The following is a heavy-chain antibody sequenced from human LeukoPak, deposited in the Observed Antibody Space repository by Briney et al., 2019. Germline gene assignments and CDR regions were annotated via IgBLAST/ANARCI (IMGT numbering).Heavy chain of an antibody. V-gene: IGHV3-23*01. Sequence: GGSLRLSCAASGFTFSSYAMSWVRQAPGKGLEWVSAISGSGGSTYYADSVKGRFTISRDNSKNTLYLQMNSLRAEDTAVYYCAKLGGEYSNEMNYYYYIDVWGKGTTVTVSS. CDR2: ISGSGGST. CDR1: GFTFSSYA. D-gene: IGHD6-13*01. CDR3: AKLGGEYSNEMNYYYYIDV. J-gene: IGHJ6*03.